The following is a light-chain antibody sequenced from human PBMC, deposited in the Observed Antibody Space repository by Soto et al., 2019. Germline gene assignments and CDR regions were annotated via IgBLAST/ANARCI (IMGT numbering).Light chain of an antibody. CDR2: YDD. V-gene: IGLV1-36*01. Sequence: QSVLTQPPSVSEAPRQRVTISCSGSSSNIGNNAVNWYQQLPGKAPKLLIYYDDLLPSGVSDRFSASMSGTSASLAISGLQSEDEADYYCAAWDDSLNGPVFGGGTKVTVL. J-gene: IGLJ2*01. CDR1: SSNIGNNA. CDR3: AAWDDSLNGPV.